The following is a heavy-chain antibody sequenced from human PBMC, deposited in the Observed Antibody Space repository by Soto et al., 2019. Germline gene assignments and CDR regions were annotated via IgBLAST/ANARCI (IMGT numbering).Heavy chain of an antibody. CDR1: GFTFSSYG. V-gene: IGHV3-33*01. D-gene: IGHD2-15*01. CDR2: IWYDGSNK. J-gene: IGHJ4*02. CDR3: TRDWEYCSTGSCYVAPFDF. Sequence: GGSLRLSCAASGFTFSSYGMHWVRQAPGKGLEWVAVIWYDGSNKYYADSVKGRFTISRDNSKNTLYLQMTSLRAKDTAVYFCTRDWEYCSTGSCYVAPFDFWGQGTLVTVSS.